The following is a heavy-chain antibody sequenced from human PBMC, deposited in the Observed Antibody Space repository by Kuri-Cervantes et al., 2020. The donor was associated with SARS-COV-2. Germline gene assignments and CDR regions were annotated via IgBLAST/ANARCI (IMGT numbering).Heavy chain of an antibody. J-gene: IGHJ4*02. CDR2: IGTAGDT. CDR3: VRDGDHWNLDY. CDR1: GFTFSSYD. D-gene: IGHD1-1*01. V-gene: IGHV3-13*01. Sequence: ETLSLTCAASGFTFSSYDMHWVRQATGKGLEWVSAIGTAGDTYYPGSVKGRFTISRENAKNSLYLQMNSLRAGDTAVYYCVRDGDHWNLDYWGQGTLVTVSS.